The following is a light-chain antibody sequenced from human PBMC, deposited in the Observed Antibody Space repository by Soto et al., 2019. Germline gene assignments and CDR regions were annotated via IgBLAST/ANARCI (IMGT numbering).Light chain of an antibody. CDR2: GAS. CDR1: QSVSSNH. CDR3: QQYNGWPWT. V-gene: IGKV3-20*01. Sequence: EVVLTQSPGSLSLSPGERATLSCMASQSVSSNHLAWYQQKPGQAPRLLIYGASSRATGIPDRFSGSGSGTEFTLTISSLQSEDFAVYYCQQYNGWPWTFGLGTKVDIK. J-gene: IGKJ1*01.